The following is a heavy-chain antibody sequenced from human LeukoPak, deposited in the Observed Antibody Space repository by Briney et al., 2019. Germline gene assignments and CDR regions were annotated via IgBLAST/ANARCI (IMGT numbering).Heavy chain of an antibody. V-gene: IGHV1-8*01. D-gene: IGHD3-9*01. Sequence: GASVKVSCKASGFPFINYDINWMRQATGQGLEWMGWMNPKSGSEGYVQKFQGRLTMTRNTSISKAYMELSTLKSEDTAIDYCARIWDLIGYYIWFDRWGQGTLVTVSS. CDR1: GFPFINYD. CDR3: ARIWDLIGYYIWFDR. J-gene: IGHJ5*02. CDR2: MNPKSGSE.